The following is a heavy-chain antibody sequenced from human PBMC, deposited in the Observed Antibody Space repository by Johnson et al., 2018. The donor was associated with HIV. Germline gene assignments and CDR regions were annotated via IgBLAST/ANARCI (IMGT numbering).Heavy chain of an antibody. D-gene: IGHD3-22*01. J-gene: IGHJ3*02. Sequence: VQLVESGGGLVQPGGSLRLSCAASGFTFSTYAMHWVRQAPGKGLEYVSAISNNGDNTYYANSVKGRLTISRDNSKNTLYLQMGSLRAEDMAVYYCARTYYYDSSGYYSAFDIWGQGTRVTVSS. CDR2: ISNNGDNT. V-gene: IGHV3-64*01. CDR3: ARTYYYDSSGYYSAFDI. CDR1: GFTFSTYA.